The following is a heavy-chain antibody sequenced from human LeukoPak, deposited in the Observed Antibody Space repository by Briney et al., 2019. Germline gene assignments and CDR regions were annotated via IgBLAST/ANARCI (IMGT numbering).Heavy chain of an antibody. CDR1: GFTFDDYA. J-gene: IGHJ2*01. D-gene: IGHD2-21*02. V-gene: IGHV3-9*01. Sequence: GRSLRLSCAASGFTFDDYAMHWVRQAPGKGLGWVSGISWNSGSIGYADSVKGRFTISRDNAKKSLYLQMNSLRAEDTALYYCAKDICRCGGDCPYWYFDLWGRGTLVTVSS. CDR3: AKDICRCGGDCPYWYFDL. CDR2: ISWNSGSI.